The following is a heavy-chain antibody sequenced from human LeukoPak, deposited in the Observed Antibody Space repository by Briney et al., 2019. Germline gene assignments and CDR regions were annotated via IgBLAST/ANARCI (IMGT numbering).Heavy chain of an antibody. CDR3: ARRGRIVGATISWFDP. J-gene: IGHJ5*02. CDR1: GYTFTSYD. V-gene: IGHV1-8*01. D-gene: IGHD1-26*01. CDR2: MNPNSDNT. Sequence: ASVKVSCKASGYTFTSYDINWVRQATGQGLEWMGWMNPNSDNTGYAQKFQGRVTMTRNTSISTAYMELSSLRSEDTAVYYCARRGRIVGATISWFDPWGQGTLVTVSS.